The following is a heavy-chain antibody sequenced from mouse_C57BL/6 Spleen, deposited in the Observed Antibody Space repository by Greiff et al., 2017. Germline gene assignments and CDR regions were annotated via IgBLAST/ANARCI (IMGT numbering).Heavy chain of an antibody. V-gene: IGHV1-69*01. CDR3: ARRHYSTCYYLGG. CDR2: IDPSDSYT. J-gene: IGHJ2*01. Sequence: QVQLQQPGAELVMPGASVKLSCKASGYTFTSYWMHWVKQRPGQGLEWIGEIDPSDSYTNYNQKFKGKTTLTVDKSSSTAYMQLSSLTSEYSAVYSCARRHYSTCYYLGGWGQGTTLTVSS. CDR1: GYTFTSYW. D-gene: IGHD2-12*01.